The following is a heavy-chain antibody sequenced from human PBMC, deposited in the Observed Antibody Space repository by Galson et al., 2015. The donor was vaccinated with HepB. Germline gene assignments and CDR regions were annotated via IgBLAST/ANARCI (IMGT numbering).Heavy chain of an antibody. CDR2: ISSSSSYI. J-gene: IGHJ6*02. Sequence: SLRLSCAASGFTFSSYSMNWVRQAPGKGLEWVSSISSSSSYIYYADSVKGRFTISRDNAKNSLYLQMNSLRAEDTAVYYCARDPRYCSSTSCYYYYGMDVWGQGTTVTVSS. V-gene: IGHV3-21*01. CDR3: ARDPRYCSSTSCYYYYGMDV. D-gene: IGHD2-2*01. CDR1: GFTFSSYS.